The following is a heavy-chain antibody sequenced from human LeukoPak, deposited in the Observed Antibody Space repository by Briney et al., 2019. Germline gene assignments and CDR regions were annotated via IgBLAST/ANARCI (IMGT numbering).Heavy chain of an antibody. V-gene: IGHV1-2*02. CDR2: IKPHSSGT. CDR3: ARDRRKNYYDSSGYDY. CDR1: AYTFTGYY. J-gene: IGHJ4*02. Sequence: SVKVSCKASAYTFTGYYMHWVRQAPGPGLESMGWIKPHSSGTSCAQKFQDRVTMTRDTTITTAYMELSRLRSDDTAVYYCARDRRKNYYDSSGYDYWGQGTLVTVSS. D-gene: IGHD3-22*01.